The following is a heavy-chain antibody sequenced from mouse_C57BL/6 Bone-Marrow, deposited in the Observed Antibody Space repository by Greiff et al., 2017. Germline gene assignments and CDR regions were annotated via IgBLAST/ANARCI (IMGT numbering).Heavy chain of an antibody. D-gene: IGHD1-1*01. CDR2: IWWDADK. V-gene: IGHV8-8*01. CDR1: GFSLSTFGMG. CDR3: ARMRGYYGSSYVGGAMDY. J-gene: IGHJ4*01. Sequence: QVTLKVSGPGILQPSQTLSLTCSFSGFSLSTFGMGVGWIRQPSGKGLEWLAHIWWDADKYYNPALKSRLTISKDTSKNQVFLKIANVDTADTATYYCARMRGYYGSSYVGGAMDYWGQGTSVTVSS.